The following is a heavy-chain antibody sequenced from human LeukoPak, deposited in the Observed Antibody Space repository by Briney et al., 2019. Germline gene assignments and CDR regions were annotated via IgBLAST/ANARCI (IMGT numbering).Heavy chain of an antibody. CDR3: ARGPAHIGYYDSSGYYEAEYFQH. V-gene: IGHV4-59*01. J-gene: IGHJ1*01. D-gene: IGHD3-22*01. Sequence: HPSETLSLTCTDTGGSISIYYWSWIRQPPGKGCECIVYIYYSVSTNYNPSFKSRVTLSVATSRNQFFLKLSSVHAAATAVYHCARGPAHIGYYDSSGYYEAEYFQHWGQGTLVTVSS. CDR1: GGSISIYY. CDR2: IYYSVST.